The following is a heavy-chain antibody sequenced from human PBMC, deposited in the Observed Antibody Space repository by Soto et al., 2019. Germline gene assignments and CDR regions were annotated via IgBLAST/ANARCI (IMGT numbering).Heavy chain of an antibody. Sequence: SETLSLTCAVSGGSISSSNWWSWVRQPPGKGLEWIGEIYHSGSTNYNPSLKSRVTISVDKSKNQFSLKLSSVTAADTAVYYCARAPITYSSSFLDYWGQGTLVTVSS. CDR2: IYHSGST. CDR1: GGSISSSNW. CDR3: ARAPITYSSSFLDY. D-gene: IGHD6-6*01. J-gene: IGHJ4*02. V-gene: IGHV4-4*02.